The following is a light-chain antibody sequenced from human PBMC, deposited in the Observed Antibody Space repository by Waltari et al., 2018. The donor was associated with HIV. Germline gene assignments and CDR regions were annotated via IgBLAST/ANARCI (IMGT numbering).Light chain of an antibody. CDR3: CSYAGSNTYL. CDR1: SRAVGCYNY. CDR2: DVS. V-gene: IGLV2-23*02. Sequence: SALTQPASVSGFPGQSVPLPCTGSSRAVGCYNYVSWYQQHPGKAPKLLIYDVSKRPSGVSNRFSGSKSGNTASLTISGLQAEDEADYYCCSYAGSNTYLFGTGTEVTVL. J-gene: IGLJ1*01.